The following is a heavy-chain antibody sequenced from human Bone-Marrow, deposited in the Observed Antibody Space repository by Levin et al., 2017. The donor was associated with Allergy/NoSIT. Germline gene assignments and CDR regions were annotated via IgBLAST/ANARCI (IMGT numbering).Heavy chain of an antibody. D-gene: IGHD5-12*01. Sequence: GESLKISCKASGYTFVNYWIGWVRQMPGKGLEWMGVVYPTDSNAIYSPSFEGPVSISADKSINTAYLQWRTLKASDTAMYYCARHFGYSSASVLLDSWGQGTPVTVSS. CDR1: GYTFVNYW. CDR2: VYPTDSNA. J-gene: IGHJ4*02. CDR3: ARHFGYSSASVLLDS. V-gene: IGHV5-51*01.